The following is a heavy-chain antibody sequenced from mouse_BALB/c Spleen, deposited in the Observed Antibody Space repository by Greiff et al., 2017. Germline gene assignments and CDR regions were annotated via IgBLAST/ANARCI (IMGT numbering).Heavy chain of an antibody. Sequence: QVQLKQSGPGLVAPSQSLSITCTVSGFSLTSYGVHWVRQPPGKGLEWLGVIWAGGSTNYNSALMSRLSISKDNSKSQVFLKMNSLQTDDTAMYYCARERRYDGDAMDDWGQGTSVTVSS. CDR1: GFSLTSYG. CDR2: IWAGGST. CDR3: ARERRYDGDAMDD. V-gene: IGHV2-9*02. D-gene: IGHD2-14*01. J-gene: IGHJ4*01.